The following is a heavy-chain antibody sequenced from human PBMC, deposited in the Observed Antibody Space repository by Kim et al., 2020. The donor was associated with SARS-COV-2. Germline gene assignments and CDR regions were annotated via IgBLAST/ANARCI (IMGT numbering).Heavy chain of an antibody. CDR3: ARGSGLERTFDY. D-gene: IGHD1-1*01. J-gene: IGHJ4*02. Sequence: ASVKVSCKASGYTFTGYYMHWVRQAPGQGLEWMGWINPNSGGTKYAQKFQGRVTMTRDTSISTAYMELSRLRSDDTAVYYCARGSGLERTFDYWGQGTLVTVSS. CDR2: INPNSGGT. V-gene: IGHV1-2*02. CDR1: GYTFTGYY.